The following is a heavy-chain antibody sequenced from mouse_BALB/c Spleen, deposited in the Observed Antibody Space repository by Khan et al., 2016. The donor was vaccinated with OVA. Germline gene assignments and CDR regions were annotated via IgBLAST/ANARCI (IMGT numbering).Heavy chain of an antibody. J-gene: IGHJ4*01. CDR2: ISYSGST. CDR3: ARGNYYGYALDY. D-gene: IGHD1-1*01. V-gene: IGHV3-2*02. CDR1: GYSITSNYA. Sequence: EVQLQESGPGLVKPSQSLSLTCTVNGYSITSNYAWNWIRQFPGNKLEWMGYISYSGSTNYNPSLKSRLSITRDTPKNQFFLLLHSVTTEDSVTYYCARGNYYGYALDYWGQGTSVTVSS.